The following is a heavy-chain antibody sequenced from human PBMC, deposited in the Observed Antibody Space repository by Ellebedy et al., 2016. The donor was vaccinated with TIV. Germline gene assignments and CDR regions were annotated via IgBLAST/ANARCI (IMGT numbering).Heavy chain of an antibody. CDR3: ARAPPSTVTTFLRFDY. D-gene: IGHD4-17*01. V-gene: IGHV1-69*13. CDR2: IIPIFGTA. J-gene: IGHJ4*02. CDR1: GYTFTSYD. Sequence: ASVKVSCKASGYTFTSYDINWVRQAPGQGLEWMGGIIPIFGTANYAQKFQGRVTITADESTSTAYMELSSLRSEGTAVYYCARAPPSTVTTFLRFDYWGQGTLVTVSS.